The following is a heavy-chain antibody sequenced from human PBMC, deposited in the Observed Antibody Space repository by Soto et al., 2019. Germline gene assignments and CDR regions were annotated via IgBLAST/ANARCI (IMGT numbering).Heavy chain of an antibody. CDR2: IYPGDSDT. Sequence: GESLKISCKGSGYSFTSYWIGWVRQMPGKGLEWMGIIYPGDSDTRYSPSFQGQVTISADKSISTAYLHWSSLKASDTAMYYFASPLNCSGGSCYPPQDAFDIWGQGTMVTVSS. J-gene: IGHJ3*02. D-gene: IGHD2-15*01. CDR1: GYSFTSYW. V-gene: IGHV5-51*01. CDR3: ASPLNCSGGSCYPPQDAFDI.